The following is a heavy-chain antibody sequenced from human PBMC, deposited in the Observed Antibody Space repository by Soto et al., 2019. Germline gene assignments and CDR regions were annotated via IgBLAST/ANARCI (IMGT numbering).Heavy chain of an antibody. D-gene: IGHD1-26*01. Sequence: ASVKVSCKASGYTFTGYYMHWVRQAPGQGLEWMGWINPNSGGTNYAQKFQGRVTMTRDTSISTAYMELSRLRSDDTAVYYCARDLSGSYSPYFDYWGQGTLVTVSS. CDR3: ARDLSGSYSPYFDY. J-gene: IGHJ4*02. CDR1: GYTFTGYY. V-gene: IGHV1-2*02. CDR2: INPNSGGT.